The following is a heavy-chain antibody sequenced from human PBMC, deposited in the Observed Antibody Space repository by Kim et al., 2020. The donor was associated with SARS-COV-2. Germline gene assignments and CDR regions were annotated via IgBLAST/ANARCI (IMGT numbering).Heavy chain of an antibody. CDR3: ARASRSTIFGVVTAPGAF. CDR1: GGSISSYY. CDR2: IYYSGST. V-gene: IGHV4-59*01. D-gene: IGHD3-3*01. J-gene: IGHJ3*01. Sequence: SETLSLTCTVSGGSISSYYWSWIRQPPGKGLEWIGYIYYSGSTNYNPSLKSRVTISVDTSKNQFSLKLSSVTPADTAVYYCARASRSTIFGVVTAPGAF.